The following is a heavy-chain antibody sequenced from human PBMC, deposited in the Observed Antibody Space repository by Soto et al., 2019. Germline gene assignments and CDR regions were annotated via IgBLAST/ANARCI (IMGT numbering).Heavy chain of an antibody. V-gene: IGHV2-70*01. D-gene: IGHD7-27*01. CDR2: IDWDDDK. CDR3: ARLKTGPYYFDY. CDR1: GFSLSTSGMC. J-gene: IGHJ4*02. Sequence: SGPTLVNPTQTLTLTCTFSGFSLSTSGMCVSWIRQPPGKALEWLALIDWDDDKYYSTSLKTRLTISKDTSKNRVVLTMTNMDPVDTATYYCARLKTGPYYFDYWGQGTLVTVSS.